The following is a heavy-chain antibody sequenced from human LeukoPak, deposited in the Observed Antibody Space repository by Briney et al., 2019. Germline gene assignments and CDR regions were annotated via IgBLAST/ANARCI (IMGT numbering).Heavy chain of an antibody. D-gene: IGHD5-24*01. CDR3: ARAASRDGYNDY. J-gene: IGHJ4*02. CDR1: GGTFISYA. Sequence: SVKVSCKASGGTFISYAISWVRQAPGQGLEWMGGIIPIFGTANYAQKFQGRVTITADESTSTAYMELSSLRSDDTAVYYCARAASRDGYNDYWGQGTLVTVSS. V-gene: IGHV1-69*13. CDR2: IIPIFGTA.